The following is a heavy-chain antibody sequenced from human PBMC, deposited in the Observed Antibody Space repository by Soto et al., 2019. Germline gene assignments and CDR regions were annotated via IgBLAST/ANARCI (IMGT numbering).Heavy chain of an antibody. J-gene: IGHJ5*02. Sequence: SETLSLTCSVSGGSISSYYWSWIRQPPEKRLKRIRYNYYSGSPNYIPSLKSRVTISVDTSKNQFSLKLSSVTAADTAVYYCARYSRITMVRGAIVHWFDPWGQGTLVTVSS. CDR3: ARYSRITMVRGAIVHWFDP. CDR2: NYYSGSP. CDR1: GGSISSYY. D-gene: IGHD3-10*01. V-gene: IGHV4-59*01.